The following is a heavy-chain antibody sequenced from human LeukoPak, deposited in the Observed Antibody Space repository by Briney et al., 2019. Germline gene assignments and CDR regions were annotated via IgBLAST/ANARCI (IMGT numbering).Heavy chain of an antibody. V-gene: IGHV3-23*01. J-gene: IGHJ3*01. Sequence: RQAPXXXXXGGSGISDSGGSTFYADSVKGGFTISRDNSKKKLFLQVDSLRVEDTAVYYCAKGKINHNGAFDAWGQGTRVTVSS. CDR2: ISDSGGST. CDR3: AKGKINHNGAFDA. D-gene: IGHD2-8*01.